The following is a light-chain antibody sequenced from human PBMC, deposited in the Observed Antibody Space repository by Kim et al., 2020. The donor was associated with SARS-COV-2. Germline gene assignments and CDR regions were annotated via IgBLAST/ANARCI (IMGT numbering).Light chain of an antibody. CDR1: RANFGSNP. J-gene: IGLJ2*01. V-gene: IGLV1-44*01. CDR2: ATN. CDR3: TSWDDSLKGVL. Sequence: GHRSANSVSTSRANFGSNPVNWYQQLPGMAPKLLIHATNERPSGVPDRISGSRSGTSASLAISGLQSEDEADYYCTSWDDSLKGVLFGGGTQLTVL.